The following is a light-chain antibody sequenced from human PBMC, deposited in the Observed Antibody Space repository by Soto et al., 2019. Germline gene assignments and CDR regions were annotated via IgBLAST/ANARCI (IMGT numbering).Light chain of an antibody. CDR3: QQYLNDSSLT. J-gene: IGKJ1*01. CDR2: DAS. V-gene: IGKV1-5*01. Sequence: DVQITHSPCTLSASVGYIFTISFRSSQSISTWLAWYQQKIGKAPKLLIYDASSLESGVPSRFSGSGSGTEFTLTISSLQPDDFATYYCQQYLNDSSLTFGQGTKVDIK. CDR1: QSISTW.